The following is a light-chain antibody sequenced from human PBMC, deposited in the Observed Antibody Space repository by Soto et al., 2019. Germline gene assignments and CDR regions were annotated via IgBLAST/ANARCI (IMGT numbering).Light chain of an antibody. J-gene: IGKJ4*01. Sequence: EIVLTQSPGTMSLSPGERATLSCRASQSVSSSYLAWYQQKPGQAPRLLIYDASSRATGIPDRFSGGGSGTDFTLTISRLEPEDFAVYYCQQFSSYPLTFGGGTKVAIK. V-gene: IGKV3-20*01. CDR1: QSVSSSY. CDR3: QQFSSYPLT. CDR2: DAS.